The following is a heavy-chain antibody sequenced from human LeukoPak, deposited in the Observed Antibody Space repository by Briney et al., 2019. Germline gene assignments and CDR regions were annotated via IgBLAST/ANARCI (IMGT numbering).Heavy chain of an antibody. CDR2: IYPGDSDT. V-gene: IGHV5-51*01. CDR1: GYIFTSYW. CDR3: ARLNGLADSGYYSDAFDT. J-gene: IGHJ3*02. Sequence: GESLEISCQGSGYIFTSYWIGWVRQMPGKGLEWMGIIYPGDSDTTYSPSFQGQVTIPANESISTPYLQWTSLKASHTPMYFCARLNGLADSGYYSDAFDTWGQGTMVTVSS. D-gene: IGHD3-22*01.